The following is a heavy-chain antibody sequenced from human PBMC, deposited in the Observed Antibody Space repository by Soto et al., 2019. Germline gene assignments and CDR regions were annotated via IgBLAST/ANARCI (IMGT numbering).Heavy chain of an antibody. Sequence: VQLVQSGAEVRKPGESLEISCKGSGYSFVSYWVGWVRQMPGKGLEWMGSVYAGDSETRYSPPFRGQVTISVDRSTSTASLQWSSLRASDTATYYCARLAVAGSLMGFHYFDSWGQGTLVTVSS. CDR2: VYAGDSET. J-gene: IGHJ4*02. D-gene: IGHD6-19*01. CDR3: ARLAVAGSLMGFHYFDS. CDR1: GYSFVSYW. V-gene: IGHV5-51*06.